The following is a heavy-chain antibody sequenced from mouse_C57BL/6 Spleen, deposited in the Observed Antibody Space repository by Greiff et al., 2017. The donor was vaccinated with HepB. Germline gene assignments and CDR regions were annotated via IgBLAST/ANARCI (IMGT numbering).Heavy chain of an antibody. Sequence: QVQLKQSGAELAKPGASVKLSCKASGYTFTSYWMHWVKQRPGQGLEWIGYINPSSGYTKYNQKFKDKATLTADKSSSTAYMQLSSLTYEDSAVYYCARWFRGYEGYFDYWGQGTTLTVSS. CDR2: INPSSGYT. V-gene: IGHV1-7*01. CDR3: ARWFRGYEGYFDY. D-gene: IGHD2-2*01. CDR1: GYTFTSYW. J-gene: IGHJ2*01.